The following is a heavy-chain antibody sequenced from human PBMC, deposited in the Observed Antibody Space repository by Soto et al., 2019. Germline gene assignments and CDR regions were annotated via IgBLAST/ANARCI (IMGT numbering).Heavy chain of an antibody. CDR3: ARASDYGDYGGRNGFGY. CDR1: GFTFSSYG. D-gene: IGHD4-17*01. V-gene: IGHV3-33*01. CDR2: IWYDGSNK. Sequence: QVQLVESGGGVVQPGRSLRLSCAASGFTFSSYGMHWVRQAPGKGLEWVAVIWYDGSNKYYADSVKGRFTISRDNSKNTLYLQMNSLRAEDTAVYYCARASDYGDYGGRNGFGYWGQGTLVTVSS. J-gene: IGHJ4*02.